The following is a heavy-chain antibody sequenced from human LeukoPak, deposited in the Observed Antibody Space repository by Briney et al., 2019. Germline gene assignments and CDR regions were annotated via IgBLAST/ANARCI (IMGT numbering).Heavy chain of an antibody. CDR1: GYSISSGYY. Sequence: SETLSLTCTVSGYSISSGYYWGWIRQPPGKGLEWIGSIYHSGSTYYNPSLKSRVTISVDTSKNQFSLKLTSVTAADTAVYYCARDRGPAAAIFDYWGQGTLVTVSS. V-gene: IGHV4-38-2*02. CDR3: ARDRGPAAAIFDY. CDR2: IYHSGST. J-gene: IGHJ4*02. D-gene: IGHD2-2*01.